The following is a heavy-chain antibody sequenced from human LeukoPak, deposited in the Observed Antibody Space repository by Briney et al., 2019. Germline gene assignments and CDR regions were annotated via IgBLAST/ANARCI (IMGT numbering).Heavy chain of an antibody. J-gene: IGHJ4*02. CDR3: ARDCSGGSCYVDY. Sequence: SETLSLTCTVSGGSISSYYWSWIRQPAGEGLEWIGRIDISGSTNYNPSLKSRVTMSVDTSKNQFSLKLSSVTAADTAVYYCARDCSGGSCYVDYWGQGTLVTVSS. D-gene: IGHD2-15*01. CDR1: GGSISSYY. V-gene: IGHV4-4*07. CDR2: IDISGST.